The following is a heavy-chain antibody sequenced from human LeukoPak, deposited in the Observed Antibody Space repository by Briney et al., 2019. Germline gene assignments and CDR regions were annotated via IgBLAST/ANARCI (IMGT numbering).Heavy chain of an antibody. CDR3: TSWGDTTAEYFQR. V-gene: IGHV3-7*01. D-gene: IGHD2-21*02. Sequence: GGSLRLSCVVSGFTFNRCWMNWVRQAPGKGLEWVAHINPDGRDTYYVDYVKGRFTISRDNAQNSMYLQMNSLRVEDTAVYYCTSWGDTTAEYFQRWGQGTLVTVSS. CDR2: INPDGRDT. CDR1: GFTFNRCW. J-gene: IGHJ1*01.